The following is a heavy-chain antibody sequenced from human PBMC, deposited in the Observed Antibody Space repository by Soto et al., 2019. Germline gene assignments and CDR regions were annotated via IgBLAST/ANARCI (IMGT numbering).Heavy chain of an antibody. CDR1: EFTFRSYW. Sequence: EVQLVDSGGGLVQPGGSLRLSCAASEFTFRSYWMHWVRQSPVKGLVWVSRISGDGSSTSYADSVKGRFTISRDNAKNTMNLQMDSLRAEDTAVYYCARSLPGTYGAFDLWGQGTMVTVSS. CDR3: ARSLPGTYGAFDL. J-gene: IGHJ3*01. D-gene: IGHD1-7*01. V-gene: IGHV3-74*01. CDR2: ISGDGSST.